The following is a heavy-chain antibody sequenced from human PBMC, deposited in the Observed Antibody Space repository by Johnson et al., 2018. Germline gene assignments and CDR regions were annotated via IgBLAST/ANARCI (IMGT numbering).Heavy chain of an antibody. J-gene: IGHJ6*03. CDR3: ARNTKRILYYYYMDV. V-gene: IGHV4-59*01. D-gene: IGHD3-9*01. Sequence: QVQLVQSGPGLVKPSETLSLTCTVSGGSISSYYWSWIRQPPGKGLEWIGYIYYSGSTNYNPSLKSRVTISVDTSKNQFSLKLSSVTAADTAVYYCARNTKRILYYYYMDVWGKGTTVTVSS. CDR2: IYYSGST. CDR1: GGSISSYY.